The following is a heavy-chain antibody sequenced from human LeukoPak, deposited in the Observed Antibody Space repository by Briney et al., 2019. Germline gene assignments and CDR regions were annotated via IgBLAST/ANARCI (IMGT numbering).Heavy chain of an antibody. CDR2: IYYSGST. Sequence: SGTPAPPRPFSGGSLSSGGYYWSWIRQPPGKGLEWIGYIYYSGSTYYNPSLKSRVTISVDTSKNQFSLKLSSVTAADTAVYYCARVSYGDYELWGQGTLVTVSS. V-gene: IGHV4-30-4*01. CDR3: ARVSYGDYEL. CDR1: GGSLSSGGYY. D-gene: IGHD4-17*01. J-gene: IGHJ4*02.